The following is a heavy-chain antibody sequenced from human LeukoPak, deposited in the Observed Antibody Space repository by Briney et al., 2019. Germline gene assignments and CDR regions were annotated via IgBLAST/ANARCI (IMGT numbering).Heavy chain of an antibody. V-gene: IGHV1-2*02. Sequence: GASVKVSCKASGYTFTSYDINWVRQATGQGLEWMGWINPNSGGTNYAQKFQGRVTMTRDTSISTAYMELSRLRSDDTAVYYCAMPGNLWFGELFAGLDYWGQGTLVTVSS. CDR3: AMPGNLWFGELFAGLDY. CDR2: INPNSGGT. J-gene: IGHJ4*02. D-gene: IGHD3-10*01. CDR1: GYTFTSYD.